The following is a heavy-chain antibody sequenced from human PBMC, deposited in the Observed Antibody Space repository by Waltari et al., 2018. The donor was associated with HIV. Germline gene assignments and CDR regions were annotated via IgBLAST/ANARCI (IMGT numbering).Heavy chain of an antibody. CDR3: ARVYGYSGSYPGAPDDY. V-gene: IGHV4-38-2*01. Sequence: QVQLQESGPGLVKPSETLSLTCAVSGYSISSGYYWGWLRQPPGKGLEWIGSIYHSGSTYYNPALKSRVTISVDTSKNQFSLELSSVTAADTAVYYCARVYGYSGSYPGAPDDYWGQGTLVTVSS. D-gene: IGHD1-26*01. J-gene: IGHJ4*02. CDR2: IYHSGST. CDR1: GYSISSGYY.